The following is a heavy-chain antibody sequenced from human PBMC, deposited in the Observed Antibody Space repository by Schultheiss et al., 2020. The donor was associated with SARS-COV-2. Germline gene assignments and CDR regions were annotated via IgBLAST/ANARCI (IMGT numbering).Heavy chain of an antibody. V-gene: IGHV4-30-2*01. CDR3: ARSDSAYGDYLPFDY. D-gene: IGHD4-17*01. Sequence: SETLSLTCAVSGGSISSGGYSWSWIRQPPGKGLEWIGYIYHSGSTNYNPSLKSRVTISVDTSKNQFSLKLSSVTAADTAVYYCARSDSAYGDYLPFDYWGQGTLVTVSS. CDR1: GGSISSGGYS. CDR2: IYHSGST. J-gene: IGHJ4*02.